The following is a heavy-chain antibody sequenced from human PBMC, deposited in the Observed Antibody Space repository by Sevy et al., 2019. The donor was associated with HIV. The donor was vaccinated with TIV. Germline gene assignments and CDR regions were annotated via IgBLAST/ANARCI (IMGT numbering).Heavy chain of an antibody. V-gene: IGHV4-59*01. J-gene: IGHJ5*01. CDR3: TGAPPVRSGDDSLNWFDP. D-gene: IGHD5-12*01. CDR1: SGSISSYY. CDR2: IHSSGTT. Sequence: SETLSLTCTVSSGSISSYYWSWIRQPPGKGLEYIGYIHSSGTTNYNPSLKSRVTISVDTSKNQFSLNLSSVTAADTAVYYGTGAPPVRSGDDSLNWFDPWGQGTLVTVSS.